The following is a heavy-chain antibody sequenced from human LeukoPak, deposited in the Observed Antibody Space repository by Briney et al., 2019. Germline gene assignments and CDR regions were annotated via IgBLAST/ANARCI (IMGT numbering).Heavy chain of an antibody. D-gene: IGHD2-2*01. J-gene: IGHJ3*02. CDR2: IKEDGSKK. CDR1: GFTFSDYW. CDR3: ARAGYAAAFDI. Sequence: PGGSLRLFCVASGFTFSDYWMTWVRQAPGKGLEWMANIKEDGSKKDYGDSLRGRITISRDNSKNSLSLQMNSLRAEDTAVYYCARAGYAAAFDIWGQGTMVTVSS. V-gene: IGHV3-7*01.